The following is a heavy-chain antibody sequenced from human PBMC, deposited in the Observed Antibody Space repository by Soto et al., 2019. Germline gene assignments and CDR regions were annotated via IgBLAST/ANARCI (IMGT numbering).Heavy chain of an antibody. CDR1: GFTFNTYD. J-gene: IGHJ5*01. CDR3: VRSGTARLLRHSWFDT. D-gene: IGHD2-21*01. CDR2: ITTSSAYI. Sequence: EVQLVESGGGLVKPGGSLRLSCAASGFTFNTYDMNWVLQAPGTGLEWVASITTSSAYIYYADSLKGRITISRDNAKNSLFRQMNSLRAEDTAVYYGVRSGTARLLRHSWFDTWGHVTLVNVSS. V-gene: IGHV3-21*01.